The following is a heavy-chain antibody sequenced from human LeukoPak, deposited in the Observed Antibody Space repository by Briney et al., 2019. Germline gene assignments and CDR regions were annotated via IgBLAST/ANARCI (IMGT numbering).Heavy chain of an antibody. V-gene: IGHV4-59*01. J-gene: IGHJ5*02. D-gene: IGHD3-10*01. CDR1: GGSISSYY. Sequence: SETLFLTCTVSGGSISSYYWSWIRQPPGKGLEWIGYIYYSGSTNYNPSLKSRVTISVDTSKNQFSLKLSSVTAADTAVYYCARVLGGLWFGEFKNWFDPWGQGTLVTVSS. CDR3: ARVLGGLWFGEFKNWFDP. CDR2: IYYSGST.